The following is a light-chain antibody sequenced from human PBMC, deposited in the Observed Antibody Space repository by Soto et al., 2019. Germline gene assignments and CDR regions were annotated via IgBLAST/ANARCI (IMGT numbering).Light chain of an antibody. Sequence: DIQMTQSPSTLSASVGDRVTITCRASQSISSWLAWYQQKPGKAHKLLIYKASSLESGVPSKFSGSGSGTEVPLTISSLQPDDFATYYCQHYGNYSWTFGQGTKVEIK. CDR1: QSISSW. J-gene: IGKJ1*01. CDR2: KAS. V-gene: IGKV1-5*03. CDR3: QHYGNYSWT.